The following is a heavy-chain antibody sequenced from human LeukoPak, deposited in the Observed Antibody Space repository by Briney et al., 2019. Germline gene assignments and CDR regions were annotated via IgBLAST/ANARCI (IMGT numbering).Heavy chain of an antibody. V-gene: IGHV3-21*01. CDR2: ISSSSSYI. J-gene: IGHJ4*02. CDR3: ARMKRIAVAGTRYFDY. D-gene: IGHD6-19*01. Sequence: GGSLRLSCAAPGFTFSSYSMNWVRQAPGKGLEWVSSISSSSSYIYYADSVKGRFTISRDNAKNSLYLQMNSLRAEDTAVYYCARMKRIAVAGTRYFDYWGQGTLVTVSS. CDR1: GFTFSSYS.